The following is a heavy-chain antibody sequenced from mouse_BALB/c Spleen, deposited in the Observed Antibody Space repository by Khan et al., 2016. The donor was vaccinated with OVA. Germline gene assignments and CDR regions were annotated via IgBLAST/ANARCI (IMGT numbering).Heavy chain of an antibody. J-gene: IGHJ4*01. D-gene: IGHD2-3*01. V-gene: IGHV3-2*02. CDR2: ISYSGST. CDR1: GYSITSDYA. Sequence: QLEESGPGLVKPSQSLSLTCTVTGYSITSDYAWNWIRQFPGNKLEWMGYISYSGSTSYNPALKSRISITRDISRNQFFLQLNSVTTEDTATYYCARDGSRYNYAMDYWGQGTSVTVSS. CDR3: ARDGSRYNYAMDY.